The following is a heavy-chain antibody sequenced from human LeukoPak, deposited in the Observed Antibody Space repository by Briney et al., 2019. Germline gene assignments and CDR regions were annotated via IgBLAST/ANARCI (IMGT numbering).Heavy chain of an antibody. D-gene: IGHD3-16*02. CDR1: GFTFSSYA. J-gene: IGHJ6*02. CDR2: ISGSGGST. V-gene: IGHV3-23*01. Sequence: GGSLRLSCAASGFTFSSYAMSWVRQAPGKGLEWVSAISGSGGSTYYADSVKGRFTISRDNSKNTLYLQMNSLRAEDTAVYYCARGPERHYDYDWGSYRNYYYYGMDVWGQGTTVTVSS. CDR3: ARGPERHYDYDWGSYRNYYYYGMDV.